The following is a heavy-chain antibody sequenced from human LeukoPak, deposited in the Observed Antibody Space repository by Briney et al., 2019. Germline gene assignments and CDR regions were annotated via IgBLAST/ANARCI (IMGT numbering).Heavy chain of an antibody. CDR2: ISYDGSNK. D-gene: IGHD7-27*01. CDR1: GFTLSSYG. V-gene: IGHV3-30*03. J-gene: IGHJ4*02. CDR3: ATEITGDRSPGDY. Sequence: GRSLRLSCAASGFTLSSYGMHWVRQAPGKGLEWVAVISYDGSNKYYADSVKGRFTISRDNSKNTLYLQMNSLRAEDTAVYYCATEITGDRSPGDYWGQGTLVTVSS.